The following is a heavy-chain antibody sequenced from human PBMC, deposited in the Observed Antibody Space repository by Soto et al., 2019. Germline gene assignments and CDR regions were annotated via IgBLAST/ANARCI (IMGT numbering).Heavy chain of an antibody. CDR2: ISGSGGGT. Sequence: PGGSLRLSCAASGFTFSSYAMSWVHQAPGKGLEWVSAISGSGGGTYYADSVKGRFTISRDNSKNTLYLQMNSLRAEDTAVYYCAKGGRQQLVRGDYWGQGTLVTVSS. CDR3: AKGGRQQLVRGDY. V-gene: IGHV3-23*01. CDR1: GFTFSSYA. J-gene: IGHJ4*02. D-gene: IGHD6-13*01.